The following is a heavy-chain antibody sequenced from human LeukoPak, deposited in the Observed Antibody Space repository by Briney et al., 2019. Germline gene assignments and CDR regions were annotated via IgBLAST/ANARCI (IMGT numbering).Heavy chain of an antibody. J-gene: IGHJ4*02. CDR1: GFPFSSYW. Sequence: GGSLRLTCAASGFPFSSYWMAWVRQAPGKGLEWVASIKQDGGETFYVDSVKGRFTISRDNAKNSLYLQMNSLRAEDTAVYYCTREDHSNYNYWGQGTLVTVSS. D-gene: IGHD4-11*01. CDR3: TREDHSNYNY. CDR2: IKQDGGET. V-gene: IGHV3-7*01.